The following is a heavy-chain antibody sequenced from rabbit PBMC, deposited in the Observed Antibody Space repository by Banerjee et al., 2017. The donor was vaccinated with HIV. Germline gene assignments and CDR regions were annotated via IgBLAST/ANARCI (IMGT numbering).Heavy chain of an antibody. Sequence: QSLEESGGDLVKPGASLTLTCTASGFDFSSAYYMCWVRQAPGKGLELTACIVTSSGSTWYASWVNGRFTISRSTSLNTVDLKMTSLTAADTATYFCARGVPYDYVGYFYYSLWGPGTLVTVS. V-gene: IGHV1S43*01. CDR3: ARGVPYDYVGYFYYSL. J-gene: IGHJ4*01. CDR1: GFDFSSAYY. D-gene: IGHD6-1*01. CDR2: IVTSSGST.